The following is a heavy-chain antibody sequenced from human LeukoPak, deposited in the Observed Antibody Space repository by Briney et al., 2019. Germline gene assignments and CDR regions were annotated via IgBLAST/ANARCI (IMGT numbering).Heavy chain of an antibody. Sequence: PGGSLRLSCAASGFTFSIYDMHWVRQATGKGLEWVSAIGTAGDTYYPGSVEGRFTISRENAKNSLYLQMNSLRAGDTAVYYCARAYYYDSSGLYYFDYWGQGTLVTVSS. CDR2: IGTAGDT. CDR1: GFTFSIYD. V-gene: IGHV3-13*01. D-gene: IGHD3-22*01. J-gene: IGHJ4*02. CDR3: ARAYYYDSSGLYYFDY.